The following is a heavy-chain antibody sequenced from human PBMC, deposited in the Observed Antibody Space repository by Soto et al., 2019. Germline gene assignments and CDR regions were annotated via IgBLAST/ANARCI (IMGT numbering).Heavy chain of an antibody. V-gene: IGHV1-2*02. Sequence: GASVKVSCKASGYTFTGRYMHWVRQAPGQGLEWMGWINPNSGGTNYAQKFQGRVTMTRDTSISTAYMELSRLRSDDTAVYYCARDPYYYDSSGSMGAYYYYGMDVWGQGTTVTVSS. CDR3: ARDPYYYDSSGSMGAYYYYGMDV. D-gene: IGHD3-22*01. CDR1: GYTFTGRY. CDR2: INPNSGGT. J-gene: IGHJ6*02.